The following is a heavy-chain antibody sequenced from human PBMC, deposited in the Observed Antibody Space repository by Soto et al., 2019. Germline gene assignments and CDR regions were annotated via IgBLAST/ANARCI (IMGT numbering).Heavy chain of an antibody. CDR2: INPHSGGT. D-gene: IGHD3-22*01. CDR1: GYTFTGYC. J-gene: IGHJ6*02. V-gene: IGHV1-2*04. Sequence: ASVKVSCKASGYTFTGYCLHWVRQAPGQGPEWMGWINPHSGGTNYAQKFQGWVTMTRDTSISTAYMELSRLTSDDTAVYYCARGGAYYYDSSGYRHYYYGMDVWGQGTTVTVSS. CDR3: ARGGAYYYDSSGYRHYYYGMDV.